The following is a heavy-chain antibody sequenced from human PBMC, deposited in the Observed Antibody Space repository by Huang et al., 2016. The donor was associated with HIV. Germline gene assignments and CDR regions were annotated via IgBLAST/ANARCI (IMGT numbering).Heavy chain of an antibody. D-gene: IGHD4-4*01. V-gene: IGHV4-59*11. CDR1: GGSIGSHY. CDR2: TSYSGST. CDR3: ARDRTRNSRDY. Sequence: QVQLQESGPGLVKPSETLSLTCNVSGGSIGSHYWTWIRQPPGKGLEWIGGTSYSGSTNYSPSLKSRVTISVDTSKNQFSLTLSSVTAADTAVYFCARDRTRNSRDYWGQGTLVTVSS. J-gene: IGHJ4*02.